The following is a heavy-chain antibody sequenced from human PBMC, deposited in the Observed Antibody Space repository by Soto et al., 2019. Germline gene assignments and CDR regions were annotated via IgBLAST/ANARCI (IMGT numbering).Heavy chain of an antibody. J-gene: IGHJ6*02. Sequence: GALRLSCAASGFPFSSYAMNWVRQAPGEGLEWLSGISGSGDSTYYADSVKGRFTISRDNSKDTLYLQMNSLKTEDTAVYYCTRDRPESIVVVTAIGAYYYGMDVWGQGTTVTVSS. CDR2: ISGSGDST. CDR3: TRDRPESIVVVTAIGAYYYGMDV. V-gene: IGHV3-23*01. D-gene: IGHD2-21*02. CDR1: GFPFSSYA.